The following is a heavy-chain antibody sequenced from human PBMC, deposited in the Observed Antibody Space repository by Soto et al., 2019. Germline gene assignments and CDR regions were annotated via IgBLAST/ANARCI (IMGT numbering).Heavy chain of an antibody. CDR3: ARDLGYCSSTSCYRGRRGARASGMDV. CDR1: GGSISSYY. J-gene: IGHJ6*02. D-gene: IGHD2-2*01. V-gene: IGHV4-59*01. CDR2: IYYSGST. Sequence: SETLSLTCTVSGGSISSYYLSWIRQPPGKGLECIGYIYYSGSTNYNPSLKSRVTISVDTSKNQFSLKLSSVTAADTAVYYCARDLGYCSSTSCYRGRRGARASGMDVWGQGTTVTVYS.